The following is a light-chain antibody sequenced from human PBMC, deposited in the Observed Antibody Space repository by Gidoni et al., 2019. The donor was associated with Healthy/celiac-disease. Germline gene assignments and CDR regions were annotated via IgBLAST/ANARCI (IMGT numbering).Light chain of an antibody. CDR1: QSVSSSY. Sequence: EIVLTQSPGTLSLSPGERATLSCRAIQSVSSSYSAWYQQKPGQAPRLLIYGASSRATGIPDRFSGSWSGTDFTLTISRLEPEDFAVYYCQQYGSSPLYTFGQGTKLEIK. CDR3: QQYGSSPLYT. V-gene: IGKV3-20*01. J-gene: IGKJ2*01. CDR2: GAS.